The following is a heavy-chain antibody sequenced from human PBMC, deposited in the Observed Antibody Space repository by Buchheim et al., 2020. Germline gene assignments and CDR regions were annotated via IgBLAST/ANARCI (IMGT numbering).Heavy chain of an antibody. D-gene: IGHD4-17*01. V-gene: IGHV3-7*01. Sequence: EVQLVESGGGLVQPGGSLRLSCAASGFTFSSYWMSWVRQAPGKGLEWVANIKQDGSEKYYVDSVKGRFTISRDNAKNSLSLQMNSLRAEDTAVYYCARDTDYGDYSGFLDYWGQGTL. CDR2: IKQDGSEK. J-gene: IGHJ4*02. CDR1: GFTFSSYW. CDR3: ARDTDYGDYSGFLDY.